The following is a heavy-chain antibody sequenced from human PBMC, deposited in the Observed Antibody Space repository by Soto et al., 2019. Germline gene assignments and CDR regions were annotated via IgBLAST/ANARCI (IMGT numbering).Heavy chain of an antibody. V-gene: IGHV3-30*18. CDR2: ISYDGSNK. CDR1: GFTFSSYG. CDR3: AKDSVVVAAAPQYFQH. J-gene: IGHJ1*01. Sequence: QVQLVESGGGVVQPGRSLRLSCAASGFTFSSYGMHWVRQAPGKGLEWVAVISYDGSNKYYADSVKGRFTISRDNSKNTLYLQMNSLRAEDTAVYYCAKDSVVVAAAPQYFQHWGQGTLVTVSS. D-gene: IGHD2-15*01.